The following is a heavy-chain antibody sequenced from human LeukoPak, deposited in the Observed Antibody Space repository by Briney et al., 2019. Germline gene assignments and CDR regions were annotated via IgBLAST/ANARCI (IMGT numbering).Heavy chain of an antibody. Sequence: SETLSLTCTVSGASVSSASYWGWIRQPPGKGVEWIAHIYNGVNTNYNPSLKSRVTISVDTPKNQFSLRLNSVTAADTAVYYCARGRAFNSGAFDPWGQGSLVTVSS. D-gene: IGHD1-26*01. CDR2: IYNGVNT. J-gene: IGHJ5*02. CDR1: GASVSSASY. CDR3: ARGRAFNSGAFDP. V-gene: IGHV4-61*01.